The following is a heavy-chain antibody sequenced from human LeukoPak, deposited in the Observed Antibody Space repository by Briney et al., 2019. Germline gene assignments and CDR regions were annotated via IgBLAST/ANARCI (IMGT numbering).Heavy chain of an antibody. CDR3: ARVGYDILTGYYVRSYYYYGMDV. D-gene: IGHD3-9*01. Sequence: PSETLSLTCAVYGGSFSSYYWSWIRQPPGKGLEWIGYIYYSGGTNYNPSLKSRVTISADTSKNQFSLKLSSVTAADTAVYYCARVGYDILTGYYVRSYYYYGMDVWGQGTTVTVSS. J-gene: IGHJ6*02. CDR1: GGSFSSYY. V-gene: IGHV4-59*01. CDR2: IYYSGGT.